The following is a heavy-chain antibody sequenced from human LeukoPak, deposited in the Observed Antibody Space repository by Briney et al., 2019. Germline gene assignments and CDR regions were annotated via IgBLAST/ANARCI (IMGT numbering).Heavy chain of an antibody. CDR2: ISAYNGNT. V-gene: IGHV1-18*01. CDR1: GYNFTNYG. Sequence: ASMKVSCKASGYNFTNYGIAWVRQAPGQGLEWMGWISAYNGNTNYARKFQGRVTMTTDTSTSTAYMELRSPRSDDTAVYFCARDLVGATISGYWGQGTLVTVSS. J-gene: IGHJ4*02. CDR3: ARDLVGATISGY. D-gene: IGHD1-26*01.